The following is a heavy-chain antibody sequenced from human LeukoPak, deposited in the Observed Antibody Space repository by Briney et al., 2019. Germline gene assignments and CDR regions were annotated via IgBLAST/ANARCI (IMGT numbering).Heavy chain of an antibody. Sequence: GGSLRLSCAASGFTFNTFNMSWVRQAPGKGLEWVSSITSGGDYIYYADSVKGRFTTSRDNAKNSLSLQLNSLRVEDTVVYYCARGHYDVLAASYKWTPDYWGQGTLVTVSS. CDR2: ITSGGDYI. CDR3: ARGHYDVLAASYKWTPDY. D-gene: IGHD3-9*01. CDR1: GFTFNTFN. J-gene: IGHJ4*02. V-gene: IGHV3-21*01.